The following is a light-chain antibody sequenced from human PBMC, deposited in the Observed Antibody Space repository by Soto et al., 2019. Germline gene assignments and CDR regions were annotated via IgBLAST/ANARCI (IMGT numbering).Light chain of an antibody. CDR2: GAS. V-gene: IGKV3-20*01. CDR3: HQYGTAPLT. J-gene: IGKJ3*01. CDR1: QSVAANY. Sequence: EVVLTQSPGTLSLSPGERATLSCRASQSVAANYLAWYQQKRGQAPRLLIYGASGRATGIPDRFSGSGSGTDFTLTISGLEPEDFSVYYCHQYGTAPLTFGPGTKVDIK.